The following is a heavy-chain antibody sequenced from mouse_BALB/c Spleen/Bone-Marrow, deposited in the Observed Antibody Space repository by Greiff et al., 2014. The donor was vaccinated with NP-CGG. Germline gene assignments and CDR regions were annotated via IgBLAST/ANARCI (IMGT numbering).Heavy chain of an antibody. Sequence: VQLQESGPELVKPGASVKMSCKASGYTFTSYYIHWVKQRPGQGLEWIGWIYPGDGSTKYNEKFKGKTTLTADKSSSTAYMLLSSLTSEDSAIYFCARQGGPYYFDYWGHGTTLTVSS. CDR2: IYPGDGST. CDR3: ARQGGPYYFDY. V-gene: IGHV1S56*01. D-gene: IGHD3-3*01. J-gene: IGHJ2*01. CDR1: GYTFTSYY.